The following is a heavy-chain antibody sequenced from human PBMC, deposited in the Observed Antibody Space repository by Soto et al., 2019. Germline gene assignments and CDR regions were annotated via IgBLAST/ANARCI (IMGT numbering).Heavy chain of an antibody. D-gene: IGHD2-15*01. Sequence: QVQLVQSGAEVKKPGSSVKVSCKASGGTFSSYTISWVRQAPGQGLEWMGRIIPILGIANYAQKFQGRVTITADKSTSTAYMELSSLRSEDTAVYYCARSLFIPPLVDYYYGMDVWGQGTTVTVSS. J-gene: IGHJ6*02. V-gene: IGHV1-69*02. CDR3: ARSLFIPPLVDYYYGMDV. CDR2: IIPILGIA. CDR1: GGTFSSYT.